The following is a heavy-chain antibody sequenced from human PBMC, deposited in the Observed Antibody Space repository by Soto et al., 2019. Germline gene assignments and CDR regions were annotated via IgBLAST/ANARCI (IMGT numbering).Heavy chain of an antibody. V-gene: IGHV5-51*01. Sequence: PGESLKISCKGSGYSFTSYWIGWVRQMPGKGLEWMGIIYPGDSDTRYSPSFQGQVTISADKSISTAYLQWSSLKASDTAMYYCARHSDIVVVNYGMDVWGQGTTVTVSS. CDR3: ARHSDIVVVNYGMDV. CDR1: GYSFTSYW. D-gene: IGHD2-2*01. J-gene: IGHJ6*02. CDR2: IYPGDSDT.